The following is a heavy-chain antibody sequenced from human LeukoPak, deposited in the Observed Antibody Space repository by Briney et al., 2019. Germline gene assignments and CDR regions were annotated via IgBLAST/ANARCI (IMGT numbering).Heavy chain of an antibody. J-gene: IGHJ6*03. CDR1: GFTFSSYA. CDR3: ERRVVVPAAKPPSTYYYYYMDV. CDR2: ISGSGGST. V-gene: IGHV3-23*01. D-gene: IGHD2-2*01. Sequence: GGSLRLSRAASGFTFSSYAMSWVRQAPGKGLEWVSAISGSGGSTYYADSVKGRFTISRDNSKNTLYLQMNSLRAEDTAVYYCERRVVVPAAKPPSTYYYYYMDVWGKGTTVTVSS.